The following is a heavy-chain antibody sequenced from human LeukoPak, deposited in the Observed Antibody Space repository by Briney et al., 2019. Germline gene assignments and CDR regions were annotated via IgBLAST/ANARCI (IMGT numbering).Heavy chain of an antibody. CDR1: GGSISSGGYY. CDR3: ARGREMATIMFDY. D-gene: IGHD5-24*01. CDR2: INHSGST. Sequence: SETLSLTCTVSGGSISSGGYYWSWIRQPPGKGLEWIGEINHSGSTNYNPSLKSRVTISVDTSKNQFSLKLSSVTAADTAVYYCARGREMATIMFDYWGQGTLVTVSS. V-gene: IGHV4-39*07. J-gene: IGHJ4*02.